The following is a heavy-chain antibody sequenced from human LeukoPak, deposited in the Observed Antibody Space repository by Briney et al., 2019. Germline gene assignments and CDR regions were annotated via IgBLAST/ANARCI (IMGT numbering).Heavy chain of an antibody. D-gene: IGHD6-25*01. CDR2: THHSGTT. CDR3: ARHSADRAFDI. Sequence: ASEPLSLTCTASVVSIGGYYWRWLRQPPGKGLVWLGYTHHSGTTNYNPSVGRRLTPSVDTSRKQVSLKLSSLTAADTAVYYCARHSADRAFDIWGQGTMVTVSS. J-gene: IGHJ3*02. V-gene: IGHV4-59*08. CDR1: VVSIGGYY.